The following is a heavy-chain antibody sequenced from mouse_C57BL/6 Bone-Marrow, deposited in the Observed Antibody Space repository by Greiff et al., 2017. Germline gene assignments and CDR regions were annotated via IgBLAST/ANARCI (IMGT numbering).Heavy chain of an antibody. CDR1: GYTFTSYW. D-gene: IGHD2-4*01. J-gene: IGHJ3*01. Sequence: QVQLQQPGTELVKPGASVKLSCKASGYTFTSYWMHWVKQRPGQGLEWIGNINPSNGGTNYNDTFKSKATLTVDKSSSTTYMQLSSLTSEDSAVYYSARSHYDYDSSWFAYWGQGTLVTVSA. V-gene: IGHV1-53*01. CDR3: ARSHYDYDSSWFAY. CDR2: INPSNGGT.